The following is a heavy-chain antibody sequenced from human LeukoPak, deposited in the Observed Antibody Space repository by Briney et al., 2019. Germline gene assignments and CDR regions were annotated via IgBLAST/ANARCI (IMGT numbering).Heavy chain of an antibody. Sequence: GGSLRLSCAASGFTFRGYWMYWVRQAPGKGLEWVSYISSSSSTIYYADSVKGRFTISRDNAKNSLYLQMNSLRAEDTAVYYCARDPEPYYYDSSGYYYDYWGQGTLVTVSS. CDR3: ARDPEPYYYDSSGYYYDY. V-gene: IGHV3-48*01. J-gene: IGHJ4*02. CDR2: ISSSSSTI. D-gene: IGHD3-22*01. CDR1: GFTFRGYW.